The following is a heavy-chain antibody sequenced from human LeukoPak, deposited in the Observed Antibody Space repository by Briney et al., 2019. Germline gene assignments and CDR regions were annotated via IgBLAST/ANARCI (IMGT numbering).Heavy chain of an antibody. CDR1: GGSFSGYY. J-gene: IGHJ6*02. V-gene: IGHV4-34*01. CDR3: ARGRFGYYYYYGMDL. D-gene: IGHD3-10*01. Sequence: PSETLSLTCAVYGGSFSGYYWSWIRQPPGKGLEWIGEINHSGSTNYNPSLKSRVTISLDTSKNQFSLKLSSVTAADTAVYYCARGRFGYYYYYGMDLWGQGTTVTVSS. CDR2: INHSGST.